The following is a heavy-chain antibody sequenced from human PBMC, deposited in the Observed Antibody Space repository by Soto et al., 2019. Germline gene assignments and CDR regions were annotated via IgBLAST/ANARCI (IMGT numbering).Heavy chain of an antibody. CDR2: ISGYNGNT. CDR3: ARATLTSPYSGSYYYYYGMDV. CDR1: GYTFTSYY. Sequence: ASVKVSCKASGYTFTSYYISWVRQAPGQGLEWMGWISGYNGNTNYAQKLQGRVTMTTDTSTSTAYMELRSLRSDDTAVYYCARATLTSPYSGSYYYYYGMDVWGQGTTVTVSS. J-gene: IGHJ6*02. V-gene: IGHV1-18*01. D-gene: IGHD1-26*01.